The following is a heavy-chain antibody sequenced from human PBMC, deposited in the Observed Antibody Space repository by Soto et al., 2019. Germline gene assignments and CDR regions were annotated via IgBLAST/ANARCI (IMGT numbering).Heavy chain of an antibody. CDR1: GCSISSGGYY. D-gene: IGHD3-3*01. V-gene: IGHV4-31*03. CDR2: IYYSGST. CDR3: ASKYDGYYGMHV. J-gene: IGHJ6*02. Sequence: QVQLQESGPGLVKPSQTLSLTCTVSGCSISSGGYYWSWILQHPGKGLVWIGYIYYSGSTYYNPSLKSRVTISVDTSKNQFSLKLSSVTVADTAVYYCASKYDGYYGMHVWGQGTTVTVTS.